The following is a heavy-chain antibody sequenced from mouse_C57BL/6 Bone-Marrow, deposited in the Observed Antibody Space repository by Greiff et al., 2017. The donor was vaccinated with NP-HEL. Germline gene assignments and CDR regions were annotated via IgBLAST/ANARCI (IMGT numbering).Heavy chain of an antibody. J-gene: IGHJ1*03. CDR2: ISSGGSYT. CDR1: GFTFSSYG. V-gene: IGHV5-6*01. D-gene: IGHD2-2*01. CDR3: ARGDYGYDRGWYFDV. Sequence: EVHLVESGGDLVKPGGSLKLSCAASGFTFSSYGMSWVRQTPDKRLAWVATISSGGSYTYYPDSVKGQFTISREKHVKTLYLQMSSLKSEDTARYYCARGDYGYDRGWYFDVWGTGTTVTVSS.